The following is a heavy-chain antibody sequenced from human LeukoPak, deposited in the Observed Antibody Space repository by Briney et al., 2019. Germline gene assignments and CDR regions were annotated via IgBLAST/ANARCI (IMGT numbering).Heavy chain of an antibody. V-gene: IGHV4-34*01. CDR1: GGSFSGYY. CDR2: INHSGST. D-gene: IGHD6-13*01. CDR3: ARGPSSSWHLPDFDY. J-gene: IGHJ4*02. Sequence: SETLSLTCAVYGGSFSGYYWSWIRQPPGKGLEWIGEINHSGSTNYNPSLKSRVTISVDTSKNQFSLKLSSVTAADTAVYYCARGPSSSWHLPDFDYWGQGTLVTVSS.